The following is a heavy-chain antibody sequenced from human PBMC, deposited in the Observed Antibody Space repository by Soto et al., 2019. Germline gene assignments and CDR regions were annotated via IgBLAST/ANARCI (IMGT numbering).Heavy chain of an antibody. J-gene: IGHJ6*02. CDR3: ARTPLKHPYYGMDV. Sequence: ASVKVSCKVSGYTLTELSMHWVRQAPGKGLEWMGGFDPEDGETIYAQKFQGRVTITADESTSTAYMELSSLRSEDTAVYYCARTPLKHPYYGMDVWGQGTTVTVSS. CDR2: FDPEDGET. V-gene: IGHV1-24*01. CDR1: GYTLTELS.